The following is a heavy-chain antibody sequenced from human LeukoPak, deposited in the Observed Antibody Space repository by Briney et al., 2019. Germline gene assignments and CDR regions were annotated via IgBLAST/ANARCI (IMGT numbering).Heavy chain of an antibody. D-gene: IGHD2-15*01. Sequence: ASVKVSCKASGGTFSSYAISWVRQAPGQGLEWMGGIIPIFGTANYAQKFQGRVTITADESTSTAYMELSSLRSEDTAVYYCARVDCSGGSCYLHYYYYSMDVWGQGTTVTVSS. J-gene: IGHJ6*02. CDR3: ARVDCSGGSCYLHYYYYSMDV. CDR2: IIPIFGTA. CDR1: GGTFSSYA. V-gene: IGHV1-69*13.